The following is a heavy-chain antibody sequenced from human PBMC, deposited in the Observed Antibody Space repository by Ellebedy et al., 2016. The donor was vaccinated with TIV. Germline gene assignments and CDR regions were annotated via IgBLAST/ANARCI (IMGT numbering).Heavy chain of an antibody. V-gene: IGHV3-23*01. D-gene: IGHD2-15*01. CDR1: GFTFSTHA. J-gene: IGHJ4*02. CDR2: IHANGGDT. Sequence: PGGSLRLSCAVSGFTFSTHAMTWVRQAPGKGLEWVSSIHANGGDTYYADSVKGRITISRDNSKNTLYLQMSSLRVEDTAVYYCALVDATRDYWGQGTLVTVSS. CDR3: ALVDATRDY.